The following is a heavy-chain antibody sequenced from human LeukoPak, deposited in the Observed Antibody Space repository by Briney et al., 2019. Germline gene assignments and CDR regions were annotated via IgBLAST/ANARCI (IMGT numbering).Heavy chain of an antibody. V-gene: IGHV3-23*01. CDR3: AKDWDDYGDYLPLDY. CDR2: IRGSGGNT. Sequence: GGSLRLSCVASGFTFSNYAMSWVRQAPVKGLEWVSAIRGSGGNTYYADSVKGRFTISRDNSKNTLYLQMNSLRAEDTALYYCAKDWDDYGDYLPLDYWGQGTLVTVSS. J-gene: IGHJ4*02. CDR1: GFTFSNYA. D-gene: IGHD4-17*01.